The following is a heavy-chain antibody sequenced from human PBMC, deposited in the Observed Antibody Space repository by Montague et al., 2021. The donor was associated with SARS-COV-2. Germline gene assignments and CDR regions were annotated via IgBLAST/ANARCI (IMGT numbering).Heavy chain of an antibody. Sequence: ETLSLTCTISGGSVSPYYWCWIRQPPGQGLEWIGYMHYIGSTNYNPSLESRVTMSLDTSENQFSLKLTSVTAAETAVYFCARVRDERGYSFGYYYFDLWGQGTLVTVSS. J-gene: IGHJ4*02. D-gene: IGHD5-18*01. CDR3: ARVRDERGYSFGYYYFDL. V-gene: IGHV4-59*02. CDR1: GGSVSPYY. CDR2: MHYIGST.